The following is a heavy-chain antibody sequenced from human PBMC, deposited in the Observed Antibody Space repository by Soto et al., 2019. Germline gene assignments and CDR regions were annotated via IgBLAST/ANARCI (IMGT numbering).Heavy chain of an antibody. V-gene: IGHV4-39*01. CDR1: GGSISSTNYY. D-gene: IGHD2-2*01. J-gene: IGHJ5*02. Sequence: PSETLSLTCTVSGGSISSTNYYWGWIRQPPGKGLEWIGSIYYSGNTYYNPSLKSRVTISVDTSKNQFSLNLSSVTAADTAVYYCARHRSVVVVRAPIHWFDPWGQGTLVTVAS. CDR2: IYYSGNT. CDR3: ARHRSVVVVRAPIHWFDP.